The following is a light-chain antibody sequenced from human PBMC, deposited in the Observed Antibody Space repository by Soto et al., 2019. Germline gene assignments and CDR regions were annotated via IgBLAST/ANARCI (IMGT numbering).Light chain of an antibody. CDR1: SSDVGGYNY. J-gene: IGLJ2*01. V-gene: IGLV2-14*01. CDR3: SSYASSSTVV. Sequence: QSALTQPASVSGSPGQSITISCTGTSSDVGGYNYVSWYQQHPGNAPKLMIYEVSNRPSGVSNRFSGSKSGNTASLTISGHQAEDEADYYCSSYASSSTVVFGGGTKLTVL. CDR2: EVS.